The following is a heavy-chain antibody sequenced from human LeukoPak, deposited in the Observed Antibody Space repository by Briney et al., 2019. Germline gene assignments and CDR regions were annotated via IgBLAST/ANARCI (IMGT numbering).Heavy chain of an antibody. D-gene: IGHD3-22*01. CDR3: ARLSFRNYYDGTASGFDF. CDR1: GYPFANFW. J-gene: IGHJ4*02. CDR2: IYPGDSDV. V-gene: IGHV5-51*01. Sequence: GESLKISCQVSGYPFANFWIGWVRQMPGKGLEWMGIIYPGDSDVRYSPSFQGQVTISADKSISTAFLQWTSLKPSDTAIYYCARLSFRNYYDGTASGFDFWGQGTLVTVSS.